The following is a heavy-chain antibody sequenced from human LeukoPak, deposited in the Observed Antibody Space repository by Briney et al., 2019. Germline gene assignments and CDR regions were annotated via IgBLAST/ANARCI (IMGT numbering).Heavy chain of an antibody. CDR2: ISAYNGNT. CDR1: GGTFSSYA. V-gene: IGHV1-18*01. Sequence: ASVKVSCKASGGTFSSYAISWVRQAPGQGLEWMGWISAYNGNTNYAQKLQGRVTMTTDTSTSTAYMELRSLRSDDTAVYYCARDRARTEEYYYDSSGYYGLWGDYWGQGTLVTVSS. CDR3: ARDRARTEEYYYDSSGYYGLWGDY. J-gene: IGHJ4*02. D-gene: IGHD3-22*01.